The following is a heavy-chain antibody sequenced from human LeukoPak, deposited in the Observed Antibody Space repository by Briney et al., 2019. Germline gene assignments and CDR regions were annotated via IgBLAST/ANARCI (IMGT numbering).Heavy chain of an antibody. V-gene: IGHV1-69*05. CDR2: IIPIFGTA. Sequence: SVKVSCKASGGTFSSYAISWVRQAPGQGLEWMGRIIPIFGTANYAQKFQGRVTITTDESTSTAYMELSSLRSEDTAVYYCARVRRRDGYNIGLVRRDYYFDYWGQGTLVTVSS. CDR1: GGTFSSYA. J-gene: IGHJ4*02. D-gene: IGHD5-24*01. CDR3: ARVRRRDGYNIGLVRRDYYFDY.